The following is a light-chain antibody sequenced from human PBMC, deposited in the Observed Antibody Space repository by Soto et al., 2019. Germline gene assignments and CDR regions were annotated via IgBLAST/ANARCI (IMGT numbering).Light chain of an antibody. CDR3: QESYTGPAVS. CDR1: HNIDNY. J-gene: IGKJ4*01. V-gene: IGKV1-39*01. CDR2: ATS. Sequence: DIQMTQSPSSLSSSLGCRVTITCRXSHNIDNYLNWYQHKPGKAPKLLIYATSTLQSGVPSRFSGSGSGTEFTLTISSLQPEDFATYFCQESYTGPAVSFGGGTKVDI.